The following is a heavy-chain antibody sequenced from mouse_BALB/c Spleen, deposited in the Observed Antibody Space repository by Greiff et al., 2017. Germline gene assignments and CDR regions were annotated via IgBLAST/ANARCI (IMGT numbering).Heavy chain of an antibody. Sequence: VQLQQSGPELVRPGESVKISCKGSGYTFTDYAMHWVKQSHAKSLEWIGVISIYYDNTNYNQKFKGKATMTVDKSSSTAYMELARLTSEDSAIYYCARSGYEGYFDYWGQGTTLTVSS. CDR3: ARSGYEGYFDY. V-gene: IGHV1-67*01. D-gene: IGHD3-1*01. J-gene: IGHJ2*01. CDR1: GYTFTDYA. CDR2: ISIYYDNT.